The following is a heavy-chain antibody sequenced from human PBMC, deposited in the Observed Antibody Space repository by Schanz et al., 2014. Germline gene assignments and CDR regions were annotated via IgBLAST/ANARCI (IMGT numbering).Heavy chain of an antibody. CDR1: GGSIRSGTYY. J-gene: IGHJ2*01. D-gene: IGHD1-1*01. CDR2: VFPNGIT. CDR3: ARDTTWRLDL. V-gene: IGHV4-61*02. Sequence: QVQLQESGPGLVKPSQTLSLTCTVSGGSIRSGTYYWSWIRQPAGKALEWVGRVFPNGITNYNPSHKTRYPKSLDTSKNQSSLTRTARAAADTAVYYCARDTTWRLDLWGRGTLVTVSS.